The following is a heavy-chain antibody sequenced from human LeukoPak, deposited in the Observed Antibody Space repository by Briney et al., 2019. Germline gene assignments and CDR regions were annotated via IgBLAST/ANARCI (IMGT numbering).Heavy chain of an antibody. D-gene: IGHD3-16*01. CDR2: LRGNGDA. Sequence: GGSLRLSCVASGFTFSSYAMSWVRETPARGLEWVSSLRGNGDAFYADSVKGRFTLSRDESRNTVYLQLSKLRVEDTAIYYCAKASWVSTADAVLWGQGTLVTVSS. V-gene: IGHV3-23*01. J-gene: IGHJ4*02. CDR1: GFTFSSYA. CDR3: AKASWVSTADAVL.